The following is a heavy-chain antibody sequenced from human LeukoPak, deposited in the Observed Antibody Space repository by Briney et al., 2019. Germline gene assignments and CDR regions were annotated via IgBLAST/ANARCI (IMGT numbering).Heavy chain of an antibody. Sequence: SETLSLICAVYGGSFSGYYWSWIRQPPGKGLEWIGEINHSGSTNYNPSLKSRVTISVDTSKNQFSLKLSSVTAADTAVYYCARGDYDFWSGYRAFDYWGQGTLVTVSS. CDR1: GGSFSGYY. V-gene: IGHV4-34*01. D-gene: IGHD3-3*01. CDR2: INHSGST. J-gene: IGHJ4*02. CDR3: ARGDYDFWSGYRAFDY.